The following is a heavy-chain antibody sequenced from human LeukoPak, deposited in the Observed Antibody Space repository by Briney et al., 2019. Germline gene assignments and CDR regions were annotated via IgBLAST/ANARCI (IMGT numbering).Heavy chain of an antibody. D-gene: IGHD3-22*01. CDR3: AKDSSGYSFRALDY. J-gene: IGHJ4*02. V-gene: IGHV3-48*01. CDR2: ISSSSSTI. CDR1: GFTFSSYS. Sequence: GGSLRLSCAASGFTFSSYSMNWVRQAPGKGLEWVSYISSSSSTIYYADSVKGRFTISRDNAKNSLYLQMNSLRAEDTALYYCAKDSSGYSFRALDYWGQGTLVTVSS.